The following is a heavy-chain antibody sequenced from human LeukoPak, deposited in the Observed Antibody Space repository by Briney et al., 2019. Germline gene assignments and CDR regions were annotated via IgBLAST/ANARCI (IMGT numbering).Heavy chain of an antibody. CDR1: GFTVSSIY. J-gene: IGHJ4*02. V-gene: IGHV3-53*01. CDR2: IYSGGST. Sequence: GGSLRLSCAASGFTVSSIYMNWVRQAPGKGLEWVSLIYSGGSTYYADSAKGRFTISRDNSKNTLYLQMNSLRAEDTAVYYCARDRTGDCLFDYWGQGTLVTVSS. D-gene: IGHD7-27*01. CDR3: ARDRTGDCLFDY.